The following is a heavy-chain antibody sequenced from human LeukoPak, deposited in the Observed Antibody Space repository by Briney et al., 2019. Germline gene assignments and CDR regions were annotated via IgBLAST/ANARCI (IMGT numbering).Heavy chain of an antibody. Sequence: SETLSLTCTVSGGSTSSYYWNWIRQPAGKGLEWIGRIYTSGSTNYNPSLKSRVTMSVDTSKNQFSLKLSSVTAADTAVYYCARVCSSTSCYAFDIWGQGTMVTVSS. V-gene: IGHV4-4*07. CDR2: IYTSGST. CDR3: ARVCSSTSCYAFDI. D-gene: IGHD2-2*01. CDR1: GGSTSSYY. J-gene: IGHJ3*02.